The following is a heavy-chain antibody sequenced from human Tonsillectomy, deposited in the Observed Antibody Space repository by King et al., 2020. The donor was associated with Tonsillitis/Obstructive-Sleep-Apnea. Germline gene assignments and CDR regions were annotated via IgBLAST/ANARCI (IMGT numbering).Heavy chain of an antibody. Sequence: QLVQSGAEVRKPGASVKVSCKASGYTFTTYYMHWVRRAPGQGLEWMGIINPSGGSTGYAQKFQGRVTMTRDTSTSTVYMELSSLRSEDTAVYYCARDLGDCTGGVCDGCDIWGQGTMV. V-gene: IGHV1-46*01. D-gene: IGHD2-8*02. CDR2: INPSGGST. CDR3: ARDLGDCTGGVCDGCDI. CDR1: GYTFTTYY. J-gene: IGHJ3*02.